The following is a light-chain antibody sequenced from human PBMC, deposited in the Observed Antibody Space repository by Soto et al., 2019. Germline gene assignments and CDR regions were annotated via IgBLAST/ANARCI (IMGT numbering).Light chain of an antibody. CDR2: GAS. V-gene: IGKV3D-7*01. CDR3: QQYYNWPIT. CDR1: QSVSSSY. Sequence: PGARGTVSCRASQSVSSSYLTWYQQKPGQAPRLLIYGASTRATSIPARFSGSGSGTEFTLTISSLQPEDFAVYYCQQYYNWPITFGQGTRLEIK. J-gene: IGKJ5*01.